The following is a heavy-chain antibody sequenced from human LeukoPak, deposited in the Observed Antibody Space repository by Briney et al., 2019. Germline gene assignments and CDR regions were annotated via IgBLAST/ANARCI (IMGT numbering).Heavy chain of an antibody. V-gene: IGHV3-23*01. CDR1: GFTFSSYA. CDR2: ISGSGGST. D-gene: IGHD6-19*01. CDR3: AKDHSIAVAGTIDP. Sequence: GGSLRLSCAASGFTFSSYAMSWVRQAPGKGLEWVSAISGSGGSTYYADSVKGRFTISRDNSKNTLYLQMNSLRAEDTAVYYCAKDHSIAVAGTIDPWGQGTLVTVSS. J-gene: IGHJ5*02.